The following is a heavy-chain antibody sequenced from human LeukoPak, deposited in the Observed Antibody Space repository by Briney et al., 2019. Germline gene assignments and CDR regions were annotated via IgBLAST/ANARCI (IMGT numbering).Heavy chain of an antibody. D-gene: IGHD3-22*01. CDR3: ATDYYDSSGYFDY. V-gene: IGHV3-66*01. Sequence: GGSLRLSRAASGFTVSSNYMSWVRQAPGKGLEWVSVIYSGGSTYYADSVKGRFTISRDNSKNTLYLQTNSLRAEDTAVYYCATDYYDSSGYFDYWGQGTLVTVSS. J-gene: IGHJ4*02. CDR2: IYSGGST. CDR1: GFTVSSNY.